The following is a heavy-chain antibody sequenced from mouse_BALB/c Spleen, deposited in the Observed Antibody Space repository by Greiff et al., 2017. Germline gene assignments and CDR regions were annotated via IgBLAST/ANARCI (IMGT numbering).Heavy chain of an antibody. CDR1: GYTFTSYW. J-gene: IGHJ4*01. V-gene: IGHV1-7*01. CDR2: INPSTGYT. Sequence: QVQLQQSGAELAKPGASVKMSCKASGYTFTSYWMHWVKQRPGQGLEWIGYINPSTGYTEYNQKFKDKATLTADKSSSTAYMQLSSLTSEDSAVYYCARRGYGSSYYAMDYWGQGTSVTVSS. D-gene: IGHD1-1*01. CDR3: ARRGYGSSYYAMDY.